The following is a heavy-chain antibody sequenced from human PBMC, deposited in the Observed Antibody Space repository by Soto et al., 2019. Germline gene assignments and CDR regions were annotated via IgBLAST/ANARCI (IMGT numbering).Heavy chain of an antibody. V-gene: IGHV2-5*02. J-gene: IGHJ4*02. CDR2: IYWDDDK. Sequence: QITLKESGPTLVKPTQTLTLTCTFSGFSLSSTEEGVGWLRQPPGKAPEWLALIYWDDDKRYSPSLEARPTIPKDTSNTQVVLTLTTVDPVDTATYFFAHESCSGADCYPNPYFDSWGQGILVTVSS. CDR1: GFSLSSTEEG. CDR3: AHESCSGADCYPNPYFDS. D-gene: IGHD2-21*02.